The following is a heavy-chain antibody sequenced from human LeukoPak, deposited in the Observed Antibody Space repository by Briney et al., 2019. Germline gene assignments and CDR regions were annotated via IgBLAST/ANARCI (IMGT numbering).Heavy chain of an antibody. Sequence: GGTLRLSCAASGFTFSNYGMAWVRPVPGKGLEWVSAISGSGHGTYYTDSVKGRFTISRDNSKNTLYLQMNSLRAGDTAVYYCARAAYSSTWYSRYFDLWGRGTLVTVSS. D-gene: IGHD6-13*01. CDR3: ARAAYSSTWYSRYFDL. V-gene: IGHV3-23*01. CDR2: ISGSGHGT. CDR1: GFTFSNYG. J-gene: IGHJ2*01.